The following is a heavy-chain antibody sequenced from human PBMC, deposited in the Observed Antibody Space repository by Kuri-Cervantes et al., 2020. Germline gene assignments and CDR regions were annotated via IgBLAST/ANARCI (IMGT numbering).Heavy chain of an antibody. J-gene: IGHJ4*02. D-gene: IGHD5-18*01. V-gene: IGHV3-33*08. CDR1: GFTFSSYG. Sequence: GGSLRLSCAASGFTFSSYGMHWVRQAPGKGLEWVAVIWYDGSNKYYADSVKGRFTISRDNSKNTLYLQMNSLRAEDTAVYYCARVAGGLYSYGFDYWGQGTLVTVSS. CDR3: ARVAGGLYSYGFDY. CDR2: IWYDGSNK.